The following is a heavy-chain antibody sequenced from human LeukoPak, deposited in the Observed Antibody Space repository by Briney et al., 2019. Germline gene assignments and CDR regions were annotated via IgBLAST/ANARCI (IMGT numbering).Heavy chain of an antibody. CDR1: GDSISSTSYY. V-gene: IGHV4-39*01. CDR2: IYYSGST. J-gene: IGHJ6*02. Sequence: SETLSLTCTVSGDSISSTSYYWGWIRQPPGKGLEWIGSIYYSGSTYYNPSLKSRVTISVDTSKNQFSLKLSSVTAADTAVYYCARNSHHYGMDVWGQGTTVTVSS. CDR3: ARNSHHYGMDV.